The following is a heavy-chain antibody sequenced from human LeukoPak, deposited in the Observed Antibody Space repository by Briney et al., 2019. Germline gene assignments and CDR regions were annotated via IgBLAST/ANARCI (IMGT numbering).Heavy chain of an antibody. V-gene: IGHV4-30-4*01. Sequence: SETLSLTCTVSGGSISSGDYYWSWIRQPPGKGLEWIGYIYYSGSTYYNPSLKSRVSISLDTSKNQFSLKLSSVTAADTAVYYWARDPFITMVRGVTPYYGMDVWGQGTTVTVSS. D-gene: IGHD3-10*01. CDR1: GGSISSGDYY. CDR3: ARDPFITMVRGVTPYYGMDV. J-gene: IGHJ6*02. CDR2: IYYSGST.